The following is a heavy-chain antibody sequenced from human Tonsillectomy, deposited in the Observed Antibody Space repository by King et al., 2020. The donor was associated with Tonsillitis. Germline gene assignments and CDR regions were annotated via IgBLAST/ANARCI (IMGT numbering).Heavy chain of an antibody. D-gene: IGHD2-2*01. CDR3: ARDGLSVVVSATSASYFYYMDV. J-gene: IGHJ6*03. CDR2: MNPNSGNT. Sequence: QLVQSGAEVKKPGASVKVSCKASGYTFTSYDINWVRQATGQGLEWMGWMNPNSGNTGYAEKFQGRVTMTRNTSINTAYMELTSLRSEDTAVYYCARDGLSVVVSATSASYFYYMDVWGKGTTVTVSS. V-gene: IGHV1-8*01. CDR1: GYTFTSYD.